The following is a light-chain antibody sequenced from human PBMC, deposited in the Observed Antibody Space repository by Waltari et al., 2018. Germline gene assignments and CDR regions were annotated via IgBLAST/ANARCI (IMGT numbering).Light chain of an antibody. CDR1: NSDVGDYNY. Sequence: QSALTQPASVSGSPGQSITISCTGTNSDVGDYNYVSWSQQHPGKAPKLMIYEVSDRPSGVSNLFSCSKSGSTASLTISGLQAADEADYYCSSYTRNSISWVFGTGTKVTVL. CDR2: EVS. J-gene: IGLJ1*01. V-gene: IGLV2-14*01. CDR3: SSYTRNSISWV.